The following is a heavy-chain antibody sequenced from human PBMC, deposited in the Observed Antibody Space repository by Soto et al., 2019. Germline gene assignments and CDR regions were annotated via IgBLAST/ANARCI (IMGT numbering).Heavy chain of an antibody. CDR2: IIPIFGTA. Sequence: GASVKVSCKASGGTFSSYAISWVRQAPGQGLEWMGGIIPIFGTANYAQKFQGRVTITADESTSTAYMELSSLRSEDTAVHYCARSNPDSTVTTSFWTYFDYWGQRTLFPVS. J-gene: IGHJ4*02. D-gene: IGHD4-17*01. CDR3: ARSNPDSTVTTSFWTYFDY. CDR1: GGTFSSYA. V-gene: IGHV1-69*13.